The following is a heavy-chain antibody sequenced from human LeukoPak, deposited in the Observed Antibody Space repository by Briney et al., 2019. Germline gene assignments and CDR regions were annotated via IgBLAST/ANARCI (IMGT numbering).Heavy chain of an antibody. V-gene: IGHV3-30*18. Sequence: GRSLRLSCAASGFTFSSYGMHWVRQAPGKGLEWVAVISYDGSNKYYADSVKGRFTISRDNSKNTLYLQMNSLRAEDTAVYYCAKGVSVVVARYYYFDYWGQGTLVTVSS. D-gene: IGHD2-15*01. J-gene: IGHJ4*02. CDR1: GFTFSSYG. CDR3: AKGVSVVVARYYYFDY. CDR2: ISYDGSNK.